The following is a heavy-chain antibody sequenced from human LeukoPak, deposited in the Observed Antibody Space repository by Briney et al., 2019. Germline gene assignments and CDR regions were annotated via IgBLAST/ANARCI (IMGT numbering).Heavy chain of an antibody. CDR3: ARGPRENSSGWYAGGYYYGMDV. V-gene: IGHV4-59*01. D-gene: IGHD6-19*01. CDR2: IYYSGST. CDR1: GGSISSYY. J-gene: IGHJ6*02. Sequence: SETPSLTCTVSGGSISSYYWSWIRQPPGKGLEWIGYIYYSGSTNYNPSLKSRVTISVDTSKNQFSLKLSSVTAADTAVYYCARGPRENSSGWYAGGYYYGMDVWGQGTTVTVSS.